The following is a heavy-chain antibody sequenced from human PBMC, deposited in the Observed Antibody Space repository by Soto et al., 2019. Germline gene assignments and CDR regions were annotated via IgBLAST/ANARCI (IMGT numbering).Heavy chain of an antibody. D-gene: IGHD3-10*01. Sequence: PSETLSLTCTVSGGSTSSGDYYWSWIRQPPGKGLEWIGYIYYSGSTYYNPSLKSRVTISVDTSKNQFSLKLSSVTAADTAVYYCARARFISRSPMDVWGQGTTVTVSS. CDR2: IYYSGST. V-gene: IGHV4-30-4*01. CDR3: ARARFISRSPMDV. CDR1: GGSTSSGDYY. J-gene: IGHJ6*02.